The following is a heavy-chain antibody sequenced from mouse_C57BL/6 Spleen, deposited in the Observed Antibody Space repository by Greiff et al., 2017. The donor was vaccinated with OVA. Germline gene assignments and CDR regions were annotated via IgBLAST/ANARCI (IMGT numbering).Heavy chain of an antibody. Sequence: ESGPGLVKPSQSLSLTCSVTGYSITSGYYWNWIRQFPGNKLEWMGYISYDGSNNYNPSLKNRISITRDTSKNQFFLKLNSVTTEDTATYYCARGYDYGAWYFDVWGTGTTVTVSS. J-gene: IGHJ1*03. CDR1: GYSITSGYY. CDR3: ARGYDYGAWYFDV. D-gene: IGHD2-4*01. V-gene: IGHV3-6*01. CDR2: ISYDGSN.